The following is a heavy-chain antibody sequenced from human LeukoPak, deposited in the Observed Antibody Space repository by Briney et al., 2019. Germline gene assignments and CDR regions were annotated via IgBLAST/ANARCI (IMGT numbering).Heavy chain of an antibody. CDR1: GFTFSSCA. CDR3: AKDGYSSCCYYWFDP. CDR2: ISGSGGST. D-gene: IGHD6-13*01. Sequence: AGGSLRLSCAASGFTFSSCAMGWVRQAPGKGLEWVSAISGSGGSTYYADSVKGRFTISRDNSKNTLYLQMNSLRAEDTAVYYCAKDGYSSCCYYWFDPWGQGTLVTVSS. V-gene: IGHV3-23*01. J-gene: IGHJ5*02.